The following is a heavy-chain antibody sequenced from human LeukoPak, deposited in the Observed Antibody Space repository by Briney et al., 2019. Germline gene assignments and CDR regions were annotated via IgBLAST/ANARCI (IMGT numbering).Heavy chain of an antibody. CDR1: GGSISSYY. D-gene: IGHD5-18*01. V-gene: IGHV4-59*12. CDR3: AYRWIQLSHFDY. CDR2: IYYSGST. J-gene: IGHJ4*02. Sequence: PSETLSLTCTVSGGSISSYYWSWIRQPPGKGLEWIGHIYYSGSTNYNPSLKSRVTISVDTSKDQFSLKLSSVTAADTAVYYCAYRWIQLSHFDYWGQGTLVTVSS.